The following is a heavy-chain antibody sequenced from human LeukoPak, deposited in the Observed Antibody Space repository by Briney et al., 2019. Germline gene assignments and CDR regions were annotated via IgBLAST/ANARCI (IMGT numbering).Heavy chain of an antibody. J-gene: IGHJ3*02. CDR2: IYYSGST. D-gene: IGHD3-10*01. CDR3: ARASTYYYGSDPLGAFDI. CDR1: GGSISSSSYY. V-gene: IGHV4-61*01. Sequence: KPSETLSLTCTVSGGSISSSSYYWSWIRQPPGKGLEWIGYIYYSGSTNYNPSLKSRVTISVDTSKNQFSLKLSSVTAADTAVYYCARASTYYYGSDPLGAFDIWGQGTMVTVSS.